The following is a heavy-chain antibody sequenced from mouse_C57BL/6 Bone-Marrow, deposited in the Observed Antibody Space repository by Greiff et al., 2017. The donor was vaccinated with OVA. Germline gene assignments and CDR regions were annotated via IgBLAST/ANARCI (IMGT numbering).Heavy chain of an antibody. D-gene: IGHD1-1*01. J-gene: IGHJ2*01. CDR1: GFTFSSYA. V-gene: IGHV5-4*03. Sequence: EVMLVESGGGLVKPGGSLQLSCAASGFTFSSYAMSWVRQTPEKRLEWVATISDGGSYTYYPDNVKGRFTISRDNAKNNLYLQMSHLKSEDTAMYYCARGDTTGPHYWGQGATLTVSS. CDR2: ISDGGSYT. CDR3: ARGDTTGPHY.